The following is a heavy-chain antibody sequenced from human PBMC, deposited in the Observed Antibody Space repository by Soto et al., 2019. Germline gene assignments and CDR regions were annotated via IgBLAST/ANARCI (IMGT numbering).Heavy chain of an antibody. CDR1: GGSISSGGYY. CDR3: ARIAGKYSYVDY. D-gene: IGHD5-18*01. Sequence: SETLSLTCTVSGGSISSGGYYWSWIRQPPGKGLEWIGSIYYSGSTYYNPSLRSRVTISVDTPKNQFSLKLNSVTAADTAVYYCARIAGKYSYVDYWGQGTLVTVSS. J-gene: IGHJ4*02. CDR2: IYYSGST. V-gene: IGHV4-39*01.